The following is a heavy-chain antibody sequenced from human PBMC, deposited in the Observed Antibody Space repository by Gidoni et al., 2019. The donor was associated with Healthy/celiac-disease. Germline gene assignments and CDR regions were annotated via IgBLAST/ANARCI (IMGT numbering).Heavy chain of an antibody. CDR1: GFTFSSYA. D-gene: IGHD4-17*01. V-gene: IGHV3-23*01. CDR2: ISGSGGST. J-gene: IGHJ4*02. Sequence: EVQLLESGGGLVQPGGSLRLSCAASGFTFSSYALSWVRQAPGKGLEWVSAISGSGGSTYYADSVKGRFTISRNNSKNTLYLQMNSLRAEDTAVYYCAKDKATVTTLGVYWGQGTLVTVSS. CDR3: AKDKATVTTLGVY.